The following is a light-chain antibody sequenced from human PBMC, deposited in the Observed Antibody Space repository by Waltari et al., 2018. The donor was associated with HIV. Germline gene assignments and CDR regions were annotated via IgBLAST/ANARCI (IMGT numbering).Light chain of an antibody. V-gene: IGKV1-NL1*01. CDR3: QQYYSTPIT. CDR1: QGISNS. J-gene: IGKJ5*01. Sequence: DIQMTQSPSSLSASVGDRVTITCRASQGISNSLAWYQQKPGKAPKLLLYAASRLESGVPSRFSGSGSGTDYTLTISSRQPEDFATYYCQQYYSTPITFGQGTRLEIK. CDR2: AAS.